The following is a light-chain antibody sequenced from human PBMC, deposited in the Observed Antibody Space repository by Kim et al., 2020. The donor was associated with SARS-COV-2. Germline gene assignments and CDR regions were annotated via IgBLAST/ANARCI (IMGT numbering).Light chain of an antibody. V-gene: IGLV3-9*01. CDR1: TIGSTI. CDR3: QVWDSSTAHVV. J-gene: IGLJ2*01. Sequence: ALGQTARITCGGNTIGSTIVHWYQQKPGQAPVLVIYRDSNRPSGIPERFSGSNSENTATLTISRAQAGDEADYYCQVWDSSTAHVVFGRGTQLTVL. CDR2: RDS.